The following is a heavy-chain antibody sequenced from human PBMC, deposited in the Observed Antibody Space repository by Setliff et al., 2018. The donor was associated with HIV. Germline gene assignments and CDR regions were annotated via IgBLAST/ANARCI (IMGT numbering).Heavy chain of an antibody. D-gene: IGHD3-10*01. CDR3: ARALRGFHGSGTQFYYYLDV. J-gene: IGHJ6*03. CDR2: MDPNNGHT. V-gene: IGHV1-8*03. CDR1: GYIFTSYD. Sequence: KVSCMASGYIFTSYDVNWVRQAPGQGLEWMGWMDPNNGHTTYAQNFQGRVTITRDTSVGTAYMELSSLRSEDTAVYYCARALRGFHGSGTQFYYYLDVWGQGTTVTVSS.